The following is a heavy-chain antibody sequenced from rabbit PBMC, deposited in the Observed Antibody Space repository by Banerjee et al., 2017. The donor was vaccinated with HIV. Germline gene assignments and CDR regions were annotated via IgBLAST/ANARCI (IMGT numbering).Heavy chain of an antibody. D-gene: IGHD8-1*01. CDR3: ARDVTGNIYYRLYGMDL. CDR1: GFSFSNKYV. V-gene: IGHV1S45*01. J-gene: IGHJ6*01. Sequence: LEESGGDLVKPEGSLTLTCTASGFSFSNKYVMCWVRQAPGKGLEWIACINTSSGNTVYASWAKGRFTISKTSSTTLTLQMTSLTAADTATYFCARDVTGNIYYRLYGMDLWGPGTLVTVS. CDR2: INTSSGNT.